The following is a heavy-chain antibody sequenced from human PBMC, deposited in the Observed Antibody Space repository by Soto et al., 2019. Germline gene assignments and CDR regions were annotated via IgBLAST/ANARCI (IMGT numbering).Heavy chain of an antibody. CDR1: GFAFSSAW. CDR3: TTGSDEGY. J-gene: IGHJ4*02. V-gene: IGHV3-15*07. CDR2: IKTRSEGVST. Sequence: EVQLVESGGGLVKPGESLRLSCAASGFAFSSAWMNWVRQAPGKGLEWVGRIKTRSEGVSTQYPAPVRGRFTISRDDSKNTLSLQLSVLKIDDTAVYYCTTGSDEGYWGQGTLVTVSS.